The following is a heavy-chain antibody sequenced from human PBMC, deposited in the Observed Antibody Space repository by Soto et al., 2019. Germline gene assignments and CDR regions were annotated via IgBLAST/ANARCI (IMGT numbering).Heavy chain of an antibody. V-gene: IGHV3-11*06. Sequence: GGSLRLSCAASGFTFHDYYITWIRQAPGKGLEWVSYISSSSSFTNYADSVKGRFTISRDNAKNSLYLQMNSLRAEDTAVYYCASISGGRSDYWGQGALVTVSS. CDR3: ASISGGRSDY. J-gene: IGHJ4*02. CDR1: GFTFHDYY. D-gene: IGHD2-15*01. CDR2: ISSSSSFT.